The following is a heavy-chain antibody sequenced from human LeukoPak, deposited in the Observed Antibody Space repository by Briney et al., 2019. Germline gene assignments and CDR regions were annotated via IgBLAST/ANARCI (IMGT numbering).Heavy chain of an antibody. CDR1: GGSICSYY. CDR3: ARGIGYCSSTSCHRAGYWYFDL. Sequence: PSETLSLTCTASGGSICSYYWSWIRQPAGKGLEWMGRIYNSGSTKYNPSFKSRVTMSVDTSKNQFSLKLSSVTAADTAVYYCARGIGYCSSTSCHRAGYWYFDLWGRGTLVTVSS. CDR2: IYNSGST. J-gene: IGHJ2*01. V-gene: IGHV4-4*07. D-gene: IGHD2-2*01.